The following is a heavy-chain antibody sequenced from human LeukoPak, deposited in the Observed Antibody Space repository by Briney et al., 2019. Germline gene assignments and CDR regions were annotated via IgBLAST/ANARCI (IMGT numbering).Heavy chain of an antibody. D-gene: IGHD3-9*01. CDR1: GGSISSYY. CDR2: IYYSGST. Sequence: SETLSLTCTVSGGSISSYYWSWIRQPPGKGLEWIGYIYYSGSTNYNPSLKSRVTISVDTSKNQFSLRLSSVTAADTAVYYCAREYYDILTGYYLLDYWGQGTLVTVSS. V-gene: IGHV4-59*01. CDR3: AREYYDILTGYYLLDY. J-gene: IGHJ4*02.